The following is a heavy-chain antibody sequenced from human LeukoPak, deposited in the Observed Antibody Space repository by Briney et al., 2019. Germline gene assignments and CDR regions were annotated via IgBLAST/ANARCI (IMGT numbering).Heavy chain of an antibody. Sequence: SETLSLTCTVSRGSISSYYWSWIRQPPGKGLEWIGYIYYSGSTNYNPSLKSRVTISVDTSKNEFSLKLSSVTAADTAVYYCARGAPDYYDSSGYLFDYWGQGTLVTVSS. CDR3: ARGAPDYYDSSGYLFDY. V-gene: IGHV4-59*01. CDR2: IYYSGST. D-gene: IGHD3-22*01. J-gene: IGHJ4*02. CDR1: RGSISSYY.